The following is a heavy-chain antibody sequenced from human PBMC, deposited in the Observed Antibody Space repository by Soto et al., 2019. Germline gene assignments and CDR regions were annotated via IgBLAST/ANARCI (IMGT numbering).Heavy chain of an antibody. D-gene: IGHD4-17*01. V-gene: IGHV1-18*01. J-gene: IGHJ3*02. CDR2: ISAYNGNT. CDR3: ARLDLYGDYADAFDI. CDR1: GYTFTSYG. Sequence: ASVKVSCKASGYTFTSYGISWVRQAPGQGLEWMGWISAYNGNTNYAQKHQGRVTMTTDTSTSTAYMELRSLRSDDTAVYYCARLDLYGDYADAFDIWGQGTMVTVSS.